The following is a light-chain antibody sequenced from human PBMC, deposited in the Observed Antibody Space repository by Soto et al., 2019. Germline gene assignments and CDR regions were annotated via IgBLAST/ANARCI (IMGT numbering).Light chain of an antibody. CDR2: EAS. Sequence: QSALTQPASVSGSPGQSITISCTGTSSDVGGTYYVSWFQHLPGKAPQLIIWEASNRPSGVSSRFSGSKSDNTAYLTISGLQAEDEADYYCSSYSSSDSLVFGTGTKVTVL. V-gene: IGLV2-14*01. CDR3: SSYSSSDSLV. J-gene: IGLJ1*01. CDR1: SSDVGGTYY.